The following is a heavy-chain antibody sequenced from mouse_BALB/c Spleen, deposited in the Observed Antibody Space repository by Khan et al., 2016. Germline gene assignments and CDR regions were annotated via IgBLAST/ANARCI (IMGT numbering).Heavy chain of an antibody. CDR2: IRSKSNNYAT. J-gene: IGHJ4*01. V-gene: IGHV10-1*02. Sequence: EVQLVESGGGLVQPKGSLKLSCAASGFTFNTYAMNWVRQAPGKGLEWVARIRSKSNNYATYSADSVKDRFTISSDDSQSMLYLQMNNLKTEDTAMYYCVRGYYAMDYWGQGTSVTVSS. CDR3: VRGYYAMDY. CDR1: GFTFNTYA.